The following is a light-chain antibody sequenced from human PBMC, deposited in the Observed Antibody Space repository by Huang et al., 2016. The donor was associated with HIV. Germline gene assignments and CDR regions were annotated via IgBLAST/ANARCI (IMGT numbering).Light chain of an antibody. CDR3: QQYGSSPLYT. Sequence: EIVLTQSPGTLSLSPGERATLSCWASQSVSSSYLAWYQQKPGQAPRLLIYGASGSATGIPDRFSGSGSGTDFTLTISRLEPEDFAVYYCQQYGSSPLYTFGQGTKLEIK. J-gene: IGKJ2*01. CDR1: QSVSSSY. CDR2: GAS. V-gene: IGKV3-20*01.